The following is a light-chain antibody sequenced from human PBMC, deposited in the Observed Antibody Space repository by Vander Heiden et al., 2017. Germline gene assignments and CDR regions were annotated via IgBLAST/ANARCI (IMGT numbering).Light chain of an antibody. CDR3: QQYNSYSPSWT. CDR1: PSISSW. J-gene: IGKJ1*01. CDR2: KAS. V-gene: IGKV1-5*03. Sequence: DTQMTQSPSTLSASVGHRVPITSPPIPSISSWLAWYQQKPGKAPKLLIYKASSLESGVPSRFSGSGSGTEFTLTIRSLQADDFATYYCQQYNSYSPSWTFGQGTKVEIK.